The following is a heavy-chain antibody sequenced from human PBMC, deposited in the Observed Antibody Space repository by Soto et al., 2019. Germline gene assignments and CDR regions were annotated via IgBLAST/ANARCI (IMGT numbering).Heavy chain of an antibody. Sequence: ASVKVSCKASGYTFTSYAMHWVRQAPGQRLEWMGWINAGNGNTKYSQKFQGRFTISRDNSKNTLYLQMNSLRAEDTAVYYCARERYSSGWSFDYWGQGTLVTVSS. V-gene: IGHV1-3*01. CDR3: ARERYSSGWSFDY. CDR2: INAGNGNT. D-gene: IGHD6-19*01. J-gene: IGHJ4*02. CDR1: GYTFTSYA.